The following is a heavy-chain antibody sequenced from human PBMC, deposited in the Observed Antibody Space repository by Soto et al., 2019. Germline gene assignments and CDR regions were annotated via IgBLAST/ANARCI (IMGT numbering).Heavy chain of an antibody. J-gene: IGHJ6*02. CDR1: GFTFSSYG. V-gene: IGHV3-33*01. D-gene: IGHD3-10*01. CDR3: ARDLGYYGSGVHGMDV. CDR2: IWYDGSNK. Sequence: GGSLRLSCAASGFTFSSYGMHWVRQAPGKGLEWVAVIWYDGSNKYYADSVKGRFTISRDNSKNTLYLQMNSLRAEDTAVYYCARDLGYYGSGVHGMDVWGQGTTVTVSS.